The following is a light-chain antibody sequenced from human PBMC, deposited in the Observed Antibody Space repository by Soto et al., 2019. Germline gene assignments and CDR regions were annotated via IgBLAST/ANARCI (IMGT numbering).Light chain of an antibody. J-gene: IGKJ1*01. CDR3: QQYNSYSWT. CDR1: QSINSW. Sequence: DIQMTQSPSTLSASVGDRVTITCRASQSINSWLAWYQQKPGKAPNLLIYKASSLESGVPSRFSGSGFGTEFTLTISSLQPDDFATYYCQQYNSYSWTFGQGTKVDIK. CDR2: KAS. V-gene: IGKV1-5*03.